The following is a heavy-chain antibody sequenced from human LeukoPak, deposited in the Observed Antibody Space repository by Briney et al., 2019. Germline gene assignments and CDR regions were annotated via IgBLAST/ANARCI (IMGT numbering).Heavy chain of an antibody. D-gene: IGHD3-3*01. V-gene: IGHV4-34*01. CDR1: GGSFSGYY. Sequence: SETLSLTCAVYGGSFSGYYWSWIRQPPGKGLEWIGEINHSGSTNYNPSLKSRVTISVDTSKNQFSLKLSSVTAADTAVYYCARGHPRSTTIDPDDFWTSGWFDTWGQGTLVTVSS. CDR3: ARGHPRSTTIDPDDFWTSGWFDT. CDR2: INHSGST. J-gene: IGHJ5*02.